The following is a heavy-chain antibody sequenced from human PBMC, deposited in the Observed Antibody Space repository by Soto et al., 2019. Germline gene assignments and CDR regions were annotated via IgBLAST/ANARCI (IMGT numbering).Heavy chain of an antibody. V-gene: IGHV4-59*12. D-gene: IGHD6-6*01. CDR3: ARVDTSSCIAPHDMDV. Sequence: QVQLQESGPGLVKPSETLSLTCTVSGGSISSDYWSWIRQPPGKGLEWLGYIYYSGSTTSNPSLPSLVPKSVATSKTQLFLRLSSVSASDTSVECGARVDTSSCIAPHDMDVRGHGTTVTLSS. CDR2: IYYSGST. CDR1: GGSISSDY. J-gene: IGHJ6*02.